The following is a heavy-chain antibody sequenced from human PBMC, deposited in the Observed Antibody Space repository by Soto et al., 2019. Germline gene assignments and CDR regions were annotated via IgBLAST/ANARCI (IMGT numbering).Heavy chain of an antibody. D-gene: IGHD2-15*01. J-gene: IGHJ4*02. CDR1: GFTFSNHW. CDR2: LKSDGSTT. Sequence: SGGSLRLSCAASGFTFSNHWMHWVRQAPGKGLVWVSHLKSDGSTTIYADSVKGRFTISRDNAKNTLYVQMNSLRPEDTAVYYCARGGGSGNPAFDYWGQGTLVTVSS. CDR3: ARGGGSGNPAFDY. V-gene: IGHV3-74*01.